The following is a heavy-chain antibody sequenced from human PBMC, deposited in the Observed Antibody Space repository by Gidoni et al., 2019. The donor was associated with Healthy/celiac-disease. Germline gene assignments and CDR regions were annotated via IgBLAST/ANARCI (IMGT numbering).Heavy chain of an antibody. CDR2: ISYDGINK. CDR1: GVTFSSYG. J-gene: IGHJ6*02. Sequence: QVQRVESGGGVVQPGRSLRLSGAASGVTFSSYGMHWTRQAPGKGLEWVAGISYDGINKYYADSVKGRFTISRDNSKNTLYLQMNSLRAEDTAVYYCAKDGDIVVVPAASLYYYGMDVWSQGTTVTVSS. V-gene: IGHV3-30*18. CDR3: AKDGDIVVVPAASLYYYGMDV. D-gene: IGHD2-2*01.